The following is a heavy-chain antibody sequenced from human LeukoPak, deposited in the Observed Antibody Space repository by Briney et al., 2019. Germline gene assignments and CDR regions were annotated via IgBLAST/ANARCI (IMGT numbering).Heavy chain of an antibody. CDR3: ARGGQWLRFGNFDY. D-gene: IGHD5-12*01. CDR2: INHSGST. CDR1: GGSFSGYY. Sequence: SETLSLTCAVYGGSFSGYYWSWIRQPPGKGLEWIGEINHSGSTNYNPSLKSRVTISVDTSKNQFSLKLSSVTAADTAVYYCARGGQWLRFGNFDYWGQGTLVTVSS. J-gene: IGHJ4*02. V-gene: IGHV4-34*01.